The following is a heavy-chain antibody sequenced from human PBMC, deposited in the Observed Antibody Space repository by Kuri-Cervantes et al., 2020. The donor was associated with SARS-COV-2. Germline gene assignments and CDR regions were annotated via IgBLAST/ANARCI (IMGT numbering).Heavy chain of an antibody. V-gene: IGHV3-30*04. J-gene: IGHJ4*02. D-gene: IGHD1-26*01. Sequence: GGSLRLSCAASGFTFSSYAMHWVRQAPGKGLEWVAVISYDGSNKHYADSVKGRFTISRDNSKNTLYLQMNSLRAEDTAVYYCARDRGATGHDYWGQGTLVTVSS. CDR1: GFTFSSYA. CDR3: ARDRGATGHDY. CDR2: ISYDGSNK.